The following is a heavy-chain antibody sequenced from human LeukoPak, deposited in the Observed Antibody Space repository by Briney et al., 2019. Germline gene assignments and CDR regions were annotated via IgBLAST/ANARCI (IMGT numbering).Heavy chain of an antibody. Sequence: GESLKISCKGSGYSFTSQWIGWVRQMPGKGLEWMGIIYPDDSDTRYSPSFQGQVTISADKSINTAYLKWSSLKASDTAMYYCARHGKYFSGSHHFDYWGRGTLVTVSS. CDR3: ARHGKYFSGSHHFDY. D-gene: IGHD6-19*01. CDR2: IYPDDSDT. V-gene: IGHV5-51*01. J-gene: IGHJ4*02. CDR1: GYSFTSQW.